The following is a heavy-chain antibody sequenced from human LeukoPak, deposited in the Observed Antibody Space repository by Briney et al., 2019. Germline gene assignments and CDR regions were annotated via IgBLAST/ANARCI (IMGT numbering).Heavy chain of an antibody. D-gene: IGHD1-26*01. Sequence: GGSLRLSCAASGFTFSSYSMHWVRQAPGKGLEWVAVIPYDESNKYYADSVKGRFTISRDNSKNTLYLQMNSLKAEDTAVYYCAREAPIHYSGSPQGWFDPWGQGTLVTVSS. CDR2: IPYDESNK. V-gene: IGHV3-30*04. CDR1: GFTFSSYS. CDR3: AREAPIHYSGSPQGWFDP. J-gene: IGHJ5*02.